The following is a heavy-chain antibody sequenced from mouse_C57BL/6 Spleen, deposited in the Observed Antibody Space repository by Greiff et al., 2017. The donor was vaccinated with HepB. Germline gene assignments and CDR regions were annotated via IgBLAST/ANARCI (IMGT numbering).Heavy chain of an antibody. D-gene: IGHD1-3*01. J-gene: IGHJ2*01. CDR3: ARGRLVPHYFDY. CDR1: GYTFTSYW. V-gene: IGHV1-69*01. CDR2: IDPSDSYT. Sequence: QVQLQQPGAELVMPGASVKLSCKASGYTFTSYWMHWVKQRPGQGLEWIGEIDPSDSYTNYNQKFKGKITLTVDKSSSTAYMQLSSLTSEDSAVYYCARGRLVPHYFDYWGQGTTLTVSS.